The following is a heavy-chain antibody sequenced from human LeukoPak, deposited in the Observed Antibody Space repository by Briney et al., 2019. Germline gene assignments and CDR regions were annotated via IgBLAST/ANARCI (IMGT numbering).Heavy chain of an antibody. D-gene: IGHD4-17*01. CDR1: GASFNTYY. V-gene: IGHV4-34*01. CDR2: INHTGTT. CDR3: ARVYPEKWKVRSYYYMDV. Sequence: SETLSLTCAVYGASFNTYYWNWIRQSPGKGLEWIGEINHTGTTNYNPSFKSRVTISVDTSKNQFSLKLSSVTAADTAVYYCARVYPEKWKVRSYYYMDVWGKGTMVTVSS. J-gene: IGHJ6*03.